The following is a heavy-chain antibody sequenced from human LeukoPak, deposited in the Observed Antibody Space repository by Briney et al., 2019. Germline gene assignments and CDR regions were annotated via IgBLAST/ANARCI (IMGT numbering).Heavy chain of an antibody. CDR2: INHSGST. V-gene: IGHV4-34*01. Sequence: SETLSPTCAVYGGSFSGYYWSWIRQPPGKGLEWIGEINHSGSTNYNPSLKSRVTISVDTSKNQFSLKLSSVTAADTAVYYCASSEYSSSSNDYWGQGTLVTVSS. J-gene: IGHJ4*02. CDR3: ASSEYSSSSNDY. CDR1: GGSFSGYY. D-gene: IGHD6-6*01.